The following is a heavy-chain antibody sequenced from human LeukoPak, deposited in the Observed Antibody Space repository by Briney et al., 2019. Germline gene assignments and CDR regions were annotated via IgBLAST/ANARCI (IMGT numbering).Heavy chain of an antibody. CDR2: IYYSGST. D-gene: IGHD6-6*01. J-gene: IGHJ4*02. Sequence: SETLSLTCTVSGGSISSSSYYWGWIRQPPGKGLEWIGSIYYSGSTYYNPSLKSRVTISVDTSKNQFSLKLSPVTAADTAVYYCARERKYSSSSGFDYWGQGTLVTVSS. V-gene: IGHV4-39*07. CDR3: ARERKYSSSSGFDY. CDR1: GGSISSSSYY.